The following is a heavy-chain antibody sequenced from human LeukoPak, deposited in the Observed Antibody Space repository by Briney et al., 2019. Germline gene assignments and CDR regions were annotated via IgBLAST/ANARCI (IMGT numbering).Heavy chain of an antibody. Sequence: GGSLRLSCAASGFTFSTNAISWVRQAPGKGLEWVATISYDGSDKYYVDSVKGRFTISRDNSKNTLYLQMNSLRAEDTAVYYCARSYYYGSGSYYSHFDYWGQGTLVTVSS. CDR1: GFTFSTNA. CDR3: ARSYYYGSGSYYSHFDY. J-gene: IGHJ4*02. CDR2: ISYDGSDK. V-gene: IGHV3-30*04. D-gene: IGHD3-10*01.